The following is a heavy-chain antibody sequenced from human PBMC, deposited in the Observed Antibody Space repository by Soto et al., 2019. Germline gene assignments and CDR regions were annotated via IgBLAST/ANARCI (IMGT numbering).Heavy chain of an antibody. CDR3: ARSTFLGYCSSTSCYGMDV. D-gene: IGHD2-2*01. V-gene: IGHV4-4*07. Sequence: SETLSLTCTVSGGSISSYYWSWIRQPAGKGLEWIGRIYTSGSTNYNPSLKSRVTMSVDTSKIQFSLKLSSVTAADTAVYYCARSTFLGYCSSTSCYGMDVWGQGTTVTVSS. J-gene: IGHJ6*02. CDR1: GGSISSYY. CDR2: IYTSGST.